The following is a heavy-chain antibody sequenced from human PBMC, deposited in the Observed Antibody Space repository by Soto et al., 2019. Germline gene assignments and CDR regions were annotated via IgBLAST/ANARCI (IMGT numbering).Heavy chain of an antibody. CDR1: GGSVSSGSYY. V-gene: IGHV4-61*01. CDR3: ARDPYYYDSSGYYYGFDY. Sequence: SETLSLTCTVSGGSVSSGSYYWSWIRQPPGKGLEWIGYIYYSGSTNYNPSLKSRVTISVDTSKNQFSLKLSSVTAADTAVYYCARDPYYYDSSGYYYGFDYWGQGTLVTVSS. J-gene: IGHJ4*02. D-gene: IGHD3-22*01. CDR2: IYYSGST.